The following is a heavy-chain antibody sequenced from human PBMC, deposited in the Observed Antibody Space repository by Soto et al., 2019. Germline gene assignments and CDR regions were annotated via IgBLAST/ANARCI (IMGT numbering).Heavy chain of an antibody. CDR1: GGTFSTFG. J-gene: IGHJ4*02. V-gene: IGHV1-69*13. CDR2: IIPFFGTA. D-gene: IGHD3-16*01. Sequence: SVKVSCKASGGTFSTFGISWVRQAPGQGLEWMGGIIPFFGTAKYSQKFEDRISITADESTNTVYMDLRSLTSEDTAIYYCARSAPMDAGDKYYYDFWGREPWSPSPQ. CDR3: ARSAPMDAGDKYYYDF.